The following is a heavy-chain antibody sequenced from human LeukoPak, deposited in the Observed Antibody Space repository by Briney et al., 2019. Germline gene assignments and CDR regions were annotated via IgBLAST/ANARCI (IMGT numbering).Heavy chain of an antibody. CDR1: GFIVTNAW. V-gene: IGHV3-15*07. D-gene: IGHD3-3*02. J-gene: IGHJ4*02. Sequence: GSLRLSCAASGFIVTNAWMNWVRQAPGKGLEWVGRIQSKTDGGKTDYAAPVKGRFTISRDDSKNTLYLQMNSLKTEDTAIYYCTTGIRGDWGQGTLVTVSS. CDR2: IQSKTDGGKT. CDR3: TTGIRGD.